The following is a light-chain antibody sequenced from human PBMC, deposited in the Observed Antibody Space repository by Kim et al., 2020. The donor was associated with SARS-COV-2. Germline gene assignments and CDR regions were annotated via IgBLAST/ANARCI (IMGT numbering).Light chain of an antibody. CDR2: EVS. CDR3: SSYAGSNNLV. CDR1: SRDVGGDNY. J-gene: IGLJ2*01. V-gene: IGLV2-8*01. Sequence: GQTCNSSCTGTSRDVGGDNYVSWDQQRPGKAPKRMFYEVSKRPSVVPDRFSGSKSGNTASLTVSGLQAEDEADYYCSSYAGSNNLVFGGGTQLTVL.